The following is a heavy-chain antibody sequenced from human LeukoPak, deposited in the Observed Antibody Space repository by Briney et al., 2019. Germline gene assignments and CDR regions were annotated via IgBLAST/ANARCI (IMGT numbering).Heavy chain of an antibody. CDR3: ARVGNGRPRSRSFDP. J-gene: IGHJ5*02. CDR2: INHSGST. Sequence: MPSETLSLTCAVYGGSFSGYYWSWIRQPPGKGLEWIGEINHSGSTNYNPSLKSRVTISVDTSKNQFSLKLSSVTAADTAVYYCARVGNGRPRSRSFDPWGQGTLVTVSS. CDR1: GGSFSGYY. D-gene: IGHD1-1*01. V-gene: IGHV4-34*01.